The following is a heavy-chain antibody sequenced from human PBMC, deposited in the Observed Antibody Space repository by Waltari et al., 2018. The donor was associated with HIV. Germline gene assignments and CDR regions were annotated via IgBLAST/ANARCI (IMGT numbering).Heavy chain of an antibody. V-gene: IGHV3-21*02. CDR3: VRDDPGYEPIDY. CDR1: GFTFPRYT. J-gene: IGHJ4*02. D-gene: IGHD2-2*01. Sequence: VRLMESGGGLVVPGGSLTIPCAASGFTFPRYTMNWIRHIPGKGLEWLASISRDNRESYYIDSIKGRFTISRDNAANSVFLHMDRLRVDDTAQYFCVRDDPGYEPIDYWGRGTRVTVSS. CDR2: ISRDNRES.